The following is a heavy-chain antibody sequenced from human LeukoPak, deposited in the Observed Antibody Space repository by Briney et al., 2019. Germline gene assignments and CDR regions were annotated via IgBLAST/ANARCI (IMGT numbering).Heavy chain of an antibody. CDR1: GGSISSSSYY. CDR3: ARNDRSESYKSWLGP. CDR2: IYYSGST. D-gene: IGHD3-10*01. J-gene: IGHJ5*01. Sequence: PSETLSLTCTVSGGSISSSSYYWGWIRQPPGKGLEWIGSIYYSGSTYYNPSLKNRVTISVDTSKNQFSLNLNSVTAADTAMYYCARNDRSESYKSWLGPWGQGALVTVSS. V-gene: IGHV4-39*07.